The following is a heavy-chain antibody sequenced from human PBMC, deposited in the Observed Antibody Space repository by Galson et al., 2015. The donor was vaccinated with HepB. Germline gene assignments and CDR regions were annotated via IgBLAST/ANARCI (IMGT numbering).Heavy chain of an antibody. CDR1: GGSFSGIY. D-gene: IGHD3-9*01. CDR3: ARGPTNYDNYPTE. Sequence: SETLSLTCAVYGGSFSGIYLTWIRQPPGKGLEWLGEIYHSGFINYNPSLKSRVTISVDTSKNQFSLNLTSVTAADTAIYYCARGPTNYDNYPTEWGQGTRATVSS. CDR2: IYHSGFI. J-gene: IGHJ4*02. V-gene: IGHV4-34*01.